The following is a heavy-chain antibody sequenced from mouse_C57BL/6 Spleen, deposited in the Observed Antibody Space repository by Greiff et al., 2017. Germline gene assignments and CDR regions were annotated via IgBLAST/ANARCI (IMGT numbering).Heavy chain of an antibody. CDR3: TREGAYYYGSSFYAMDY. D-gene: IGHD1-1*01. CDR2: ISSGGDYI. V-gene: IGHV5-9-1*02. CDR1: GFTFSSYA. Sequence: EVKVVESGAGLVKPGGSLKLSCAASGFTFSSYAMSWVRQTPGKRLEWVAYISSGGDYIYYADTVKGRFTISRDNARNTLYLQMSSLKSEDTAMYYCTREGAYYYGSSFYAMDYWGQGTSVTVSS. J-gene: IGHJ4*01.